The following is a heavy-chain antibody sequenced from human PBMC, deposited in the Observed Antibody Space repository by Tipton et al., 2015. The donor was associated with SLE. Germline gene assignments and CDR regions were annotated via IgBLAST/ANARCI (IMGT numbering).Heavy chain of an antibody. CDR3: ANAPAGLFGLDI. J-gene: IGHJ3*02. CDR2: MSYRGRT. D-gene: IGHD3-16*01. V-gene: IGHV4-39*01. Sequence: TLSLTCSVSGGSITSNSHSWGWVRQPPGKGLEWLGSIGTMSYRGRTYFNPSLNSRFTITVDTSKNQFSLKTTAVTAADTAVYYCANAPAGLFGLDIWGQGTLVTVSS. CDR1: GGSITSNSHS.